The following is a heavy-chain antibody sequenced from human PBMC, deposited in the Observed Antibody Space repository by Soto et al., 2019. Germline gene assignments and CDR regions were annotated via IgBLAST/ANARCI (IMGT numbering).Heavy chain of an antibody. CDR3: ARQGGPTTRYYYGMDV. V-gene: IGHV5-10-1*01. D-gene: IGHD5-12*01. CDR2: IDPSDSYT. CDR1: GYRFASYW. J-gene: IGHJ6*02. Sequence: ESLQVSWKGCGYRFASYWSIWVRQMPGKGLEWMGRIDPSDSYTNYSPSFQGHVTISADKSISTAYLQWSSMKASDTAMYYCARQGGPTTRYYYGMDVWGQGPAGTVYS.